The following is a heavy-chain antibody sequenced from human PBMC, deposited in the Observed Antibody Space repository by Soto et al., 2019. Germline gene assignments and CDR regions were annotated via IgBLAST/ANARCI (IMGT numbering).Heavy chain of an antibody. J-gene: IGHJ6*02. V-gene: IGHV4-30-2*01. Sequence: PSETLSLTCAVSGGSINPFDFSWSWIWQPPGRGLEWIGSIYQSGRTYYIPSLKSRVTMSLEKSKNQFPLKINSVVAADTAIYYCAREMTIFGVAPGGGVDVWGQGTTVTVSS. CDR1: GGSINPFDFS. D-gene: IGHD3-3*01. CDR3: AREMTIFGVAPGGGVDV. CDR2: IYQSGRT.